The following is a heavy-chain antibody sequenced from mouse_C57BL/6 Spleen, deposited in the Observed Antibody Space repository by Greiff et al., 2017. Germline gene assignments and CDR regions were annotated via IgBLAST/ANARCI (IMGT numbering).Heavy chain of an antibody. D-gene: IGHD2-4*01. Sequence: EVQLQESGPGLVKPSQSLSLTCSVTGYSITSGYYWNWIRQFPGNKLEWMGYISYDGSNNYNPSLKNRISITRDTSKNQFFLKLNSVTTEDTATYYCARGGYDYVRDFDVWGTGTTVTGSS. CDR3: ARGGYDYVRDFDV. CDR1: GYSITSGYY. CDR2: ISYDGSN. V-gene: IGHV3-6*01. J-gene: IGHJ1*03.